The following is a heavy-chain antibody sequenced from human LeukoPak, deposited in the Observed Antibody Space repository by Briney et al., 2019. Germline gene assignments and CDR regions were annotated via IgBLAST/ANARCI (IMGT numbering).Heavy chain of an antibody. CDR2: ISAYNGNT. CDR3: ARMHSYSSTPGWFDP. Sequence: ASVKVSCKASGYTFTSYGISWVRQAPGQGLEWMGWISAYNGNTKYVQNLQGRVTMTTDTSTSIAYTELRSLRSDDTAVYYCARMHSYSSTPGWFDPWGQGTLVTVSS. J-gene: IGHJ5*02. V-gene: IGHV1-18*01. D-gene: IGHD6-13*01. CDR1: GYTFTSYG.